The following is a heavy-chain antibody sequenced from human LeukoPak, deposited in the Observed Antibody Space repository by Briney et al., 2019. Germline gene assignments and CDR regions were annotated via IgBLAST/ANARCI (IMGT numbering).Heavy chain of an antibody. D-gene: IGHD2-21*02. CDR2: ISGSGGST. V-gene: IGHV3-23*01. J-gene: IGHJ4*02. CDR1: GFTFSSYA. Sequence: GGSLRLSCAASGFTFSSYAMSWVRQAPGKGLEWVSAISGSGGSTYYADSVKGRFTISRDNAKNSLYLQMDSLRDEDTAVYYCAKDLAYCGGDCYEVFDYWGQGTLVTVSS. CDR3: AKDLAYCGGDCYEVFDY.